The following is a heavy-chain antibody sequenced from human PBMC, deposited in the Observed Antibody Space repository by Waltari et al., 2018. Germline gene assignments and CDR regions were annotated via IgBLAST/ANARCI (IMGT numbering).Heavy chain of an antibody. V-gene: IGHV3-48*04. CDR1: GFTFSSYS. Sequence: EVQLVESGGGLVQPGGSLRLSCAASGFTFSSYSMNWVRQAPGKGLEWVSYISSSSSTIYYADSVKGRFTISRDNAKNSLYLQMNSLRAEDTAVYYCAVQPHHYYDSSGYYPDAFDIWGQGTMVTVSS. D-gene: IGHD3-22*01. J-gene: IGHJ3*02. CDR3: AVQPHHYYDSSGYYPDAFDI. CDR2: ISSSSSTI.